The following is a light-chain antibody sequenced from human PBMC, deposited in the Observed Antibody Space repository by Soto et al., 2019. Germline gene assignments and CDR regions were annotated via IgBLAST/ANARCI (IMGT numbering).Light chain of an antibody. J-gene: IGLJ1*01. Sequence: QSALTQPASVSGSPGQSITISCTGTSSDVGGYNYVSWYQQHPGKAPKLMIYDVSNRPSGVSNRFSGSKSGNTASLTISGLQAEDEADYYCSSYTRSSTFGVFGTGNKVTVL. CDR1: SSDVGGYNY. V-gene: IGLV2-14*01. CDR3: SSYTRSSTFGV. CDR2: DVS.